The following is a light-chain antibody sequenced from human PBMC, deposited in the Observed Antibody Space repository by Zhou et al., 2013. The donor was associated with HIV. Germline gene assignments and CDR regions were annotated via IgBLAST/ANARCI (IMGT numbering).Light chain of an antibody. CDR1: QGIRSA. V-gene: IGKV1-13*02. Sequence: IQMTQSPSSLSASVGDRVTITCRASQGIRSALAWYQQKPGKAPKLLIYDASSLEGGVPSRFSGSGSGTEFTLTISSLQPEDFATYYCLQHNSYPRTFGQGTKVEIK. CDR3: LQHNSYPRT. CDR2: DAS. J-gene: IGKJ1*01.